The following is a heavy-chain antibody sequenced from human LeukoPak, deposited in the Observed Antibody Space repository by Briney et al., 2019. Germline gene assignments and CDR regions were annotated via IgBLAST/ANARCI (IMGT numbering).Heavy chain of an antibody. CDR3: ARDARGAYFDY. CDR2: IYGADTI. J-gene: IGHJ4*02. D-gene: IGHD4/OR15-4a*01. Sequence: GGSLRLSCAASGFTISSSYMSWVRQVPGKGLEWVSYIYGADTIYYADFVKDRFTISRDSNRNILYLQMNNLRADDTAVYYCARDARGAYFDYWGQGTLVTVSS. CDR1: GFTISSSY. V-gene: IGHV3-66*01.